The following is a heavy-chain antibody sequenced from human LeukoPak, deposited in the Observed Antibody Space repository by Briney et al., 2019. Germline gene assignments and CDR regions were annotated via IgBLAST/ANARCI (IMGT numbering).Heavy chain of an antibody. V-gene: IGHV4-30-2*01. CDR3: ARSVTAAGLFDY. Sequence: SQTLSLTCTVSGGSISSGGYYWSWIRQPPGKGLEWIGYIYHSGSTYYNPSLKSRVTISVDRSKNQFSLKLSSVTAADTAVYYCARSVTAAGLFDYWGQGTLVTVSS. CDR1: GGSISSGGYY. D-gene: IGHD6-13*01. J-gene: IGHJ4*02. CDR2: IYHSGST.